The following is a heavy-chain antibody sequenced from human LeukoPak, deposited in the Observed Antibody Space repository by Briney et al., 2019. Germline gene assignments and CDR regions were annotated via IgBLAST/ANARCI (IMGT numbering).Heavy chain of an antibody. CDR1: GFTFSNYG. CDR3: AKDLNPFMVRGVIPGY. D-gene: IGHD3-10*01. CDR2: IRYDGTNK. Sequence: PGGSLRLSCAASGFTFSNYGMHWVRQAPGKGLEWVAFIRYDGTNKYYADSVKGRFTISRDNSKNTLYLQMNSLRAEDTAVYFCAKDLNPFMVRGVIPGYWGQGTLVTVSS. J-gene: IGHJ4*02. V-gene: IGHV3-30*02.